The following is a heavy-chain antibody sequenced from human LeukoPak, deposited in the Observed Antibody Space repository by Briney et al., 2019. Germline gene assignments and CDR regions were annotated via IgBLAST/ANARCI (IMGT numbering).Heavy chain of an antibody. J-gene: IGHJ4*02. CDR1: GSTFSNYW. CDR3: ARGFLDS. CDR2: IRQDGSAK. Sequence: GGSLRLSCAASGSTFSNYWMSWVRQISGRGLEWVANIRQDGSAKYYVDSVKGRFTISRDNAKDSLYLQMNSLRAEDTAVYYCARGFLDSWGQGTLVTVSS. V-gene: IGHV3-7*03. D-gene: IGHD3-3*01.